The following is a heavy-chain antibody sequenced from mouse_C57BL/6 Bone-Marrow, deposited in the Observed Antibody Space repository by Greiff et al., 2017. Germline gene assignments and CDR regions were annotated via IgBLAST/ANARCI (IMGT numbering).Heavy chain of an antibody. D-gene: IGHD1-1*01. V-gene: IGHV14-3*01. CDR2: IDPANGNT. CDR3: ARPPYYGSSYDAMDY. Sequence: VHVKQSVAELVRPGASVKLSCTASGFNIKNTYMHWVKQRPEQGLGWIGRIDPANGNTKYAPKFQGKATITADTSSNTAYLQLSSLTSEDTASYYCARPPYYGSSYDAMDYWGQGTSGTVSS. CDR1: GFNIKNTY. J-gene: IGHJ4*01.